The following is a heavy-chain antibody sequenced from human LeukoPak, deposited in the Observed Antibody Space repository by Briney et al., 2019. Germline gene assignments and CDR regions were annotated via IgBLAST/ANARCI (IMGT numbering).Heavy chain of an antibody. CDR3: ARDLSGSLYFDY. CDR2: LYISGST. D-gene: IGHD3-10*01. V-gene: IGHV4-4*07. CDR1: GASISSYS. Sequence: PSETLSLTCTVSGASISSYSYNWIRQTAGRGLEWIGRLYISGSTDYNPSLKSRVTISVDTSKNQFSLKLSSVTAADTAVYFCARDLSGSLYFDYWGQGVLVTVSS. J-gene: IGHJ4*02.